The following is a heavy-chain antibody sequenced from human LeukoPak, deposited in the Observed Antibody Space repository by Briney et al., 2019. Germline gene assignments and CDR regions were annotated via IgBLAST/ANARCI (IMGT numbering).Heavy chain of an antibody. D-gene: IGHD3-16*02. CDR2: IYTSGRT. Sequence: SETLSLTCTVSSGSITFGSYYWTWIRQPAGKGLEWIGRIYTSGRTFYNPSLKSRVTISMDTSMNQFSLRLNSVTAADTAVYYCARARVIPASFDDWGQGTLVTVSS. CDR3: ARARVIPASFDD. CDR1: SGSITFGSYY. J-gene: IGHJ4*02. V-gene: IGHV4-61*02.